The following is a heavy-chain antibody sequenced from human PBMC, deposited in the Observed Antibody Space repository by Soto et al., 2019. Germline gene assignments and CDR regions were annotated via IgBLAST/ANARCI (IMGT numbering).Heavy chain of an antibody. CDR3: ARLRAYFKQGFSTSWYDFFGYLQQ. V-gene: IGHV4-39*01. Sequence: QLQLQESGPGLVKPSETLSLTCTVSGGSISSSTYYWGWIRQPPGKGLEWIGSIYYSGSSYYNPSLRSRVTISVDTSKNQFSLKLSSVTAADTAVYYCARLRAYFKQGFSTSWYDFFGYLQQWGQGTLVTVSS. CDR2: IYYSGSS. CDR1: GGSISSSTYY. J-gene: IGHJ1*01. D-gene: IGHD2-2*01.